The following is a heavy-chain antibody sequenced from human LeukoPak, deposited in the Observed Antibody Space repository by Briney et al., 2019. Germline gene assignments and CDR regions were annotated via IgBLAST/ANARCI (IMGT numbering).Heavy chain of an antibody. Sequence: ASVKVSCKASGYTFTSYDINWVRQATGQGLEWMGWMNPNSGNTGYAQKFQGRVTMTRNTSISTAYMELSSLRSEDTAVYYCARGRHQVHSSSWYNDYWGQGTLVTVSS. CDR1: GYTFTSYD. CDR3: ARGRHQVHSSSWYNDY. CDR2: MNPNSGNT. V-gene: IGHV1-8*01. D-gene: IGHD6-13*01. J-gene: IGHJ4*02.